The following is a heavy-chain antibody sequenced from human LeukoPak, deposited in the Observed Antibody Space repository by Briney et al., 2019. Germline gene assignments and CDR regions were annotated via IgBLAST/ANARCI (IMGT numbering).Heavy chain of an antibody. V-gene: IGHV5-51*01. D-gene: IGHD6-19*01. J-gene: IGHJ4*02. CDR1: GYSFTSYW. CDR2: IYPGDSDP. CDR3: ARQIGSSGYFDF. Sequence: GESLKTSCKGSGYSFTSYWIAWVRQMPGKGLEWMGIIYPGDSDPRYSPSFKGQVTISADKSISTAYLQWSGLKASDTAMYYCARQIGSSGYFDFWGQGTLVTVSS.